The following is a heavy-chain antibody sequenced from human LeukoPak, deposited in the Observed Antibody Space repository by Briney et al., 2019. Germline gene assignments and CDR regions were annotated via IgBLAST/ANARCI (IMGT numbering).Heavy chain of an antibody. CDR3: ARHLGSYYVTVDY. CDR2: IYYSGST. V-gene: IGHV4-39*01. D-gene: IGHD1-26*01. J-gene: IGHJ4*02. Sequence: SETLSLTCTVSGGSISSSSYYWGWIRQPPGKGLEWIGSIYYSGSTNYNPSLKSRVTISVDTSKNQFSLKLSSVTAADTAVYYCARHLGSYYVTVDYWGQGTLVTVSS. CDR1: GGSISSSSYY.